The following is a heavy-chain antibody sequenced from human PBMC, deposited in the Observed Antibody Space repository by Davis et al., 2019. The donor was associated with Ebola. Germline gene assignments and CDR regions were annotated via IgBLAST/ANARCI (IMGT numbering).Heavy chain of an antibody. CDR3: ARLPSGYYWYFDL. CDR1: EYRFANYW. J-gene: IGHJ2*01. V-gene: IGHV5-51*01. Sequence: GESLKISCQGSEYRFANYWIGRVRQKPGKGLEWMGIIYPDDSTLTYSPPFQGQVTISADKSISTAYLQWSSLKASDTAMYYCARLPSGYYWYFDLWGRGTLVTVSS. CDR2: IYPDDSTL. D-gene: IGHD3-22*01.